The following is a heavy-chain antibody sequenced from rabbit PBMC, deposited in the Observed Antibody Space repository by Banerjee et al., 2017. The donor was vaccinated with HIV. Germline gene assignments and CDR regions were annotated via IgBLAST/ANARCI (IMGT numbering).Heavy chain of an antibody. J-gene: IGHJ4*01. Sequence: QEQLVESGGGLVKPEGSLKLSCTASGFSFSNKAVMCWVRQAPGKGLEWIACINTATAKAVYANWAKGRVTISKTSSTTVTLQMTSLTAADTATYFCARDLTSVIGWNFNLWGPGTLVTVS. V-gene: IGHV1S45*01. D-gene: IGHD1-1*01. CDR3: ARDLTSVIGWNFNL. CDR1: GFSFSNKAV. CDR2: INTATAKA.